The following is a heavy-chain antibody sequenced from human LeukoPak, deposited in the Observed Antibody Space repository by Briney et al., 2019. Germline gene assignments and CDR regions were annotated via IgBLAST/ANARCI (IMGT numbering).Heavy chain of an antibody. CDR3: AKDHNSAHLWFGSYYMDV. V-gene: IGHV3-23*01. J-gene: IGHJ6*03. D-gene: IGHD3-10*01. CDR1: GFTFNSYG. Sequence: GGSLRLSCAASGFTFNSYGMSWVRQAPGKGLEWVSAISGSGGSTYYADSVKGRFTISRDNSKNTLYLQMNSLRAEDTAVYYCAKDHNSAHLWFGSYYMDVWGKGTTVTISS. CDR2: ISGSGGST.